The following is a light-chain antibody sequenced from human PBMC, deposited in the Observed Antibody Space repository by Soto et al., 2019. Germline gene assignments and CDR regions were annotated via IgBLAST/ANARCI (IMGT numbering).Light chain of an antibody. J-gene: IGKJ4*01. CDR3: QQFYSDTLT. V-gene: IGKV1-13*02. Sequence: AIQLTQSPSSLSASVGDRVTVTCRASQGISSALAWYQQEPGKAPKLLIYDASSLQSGVPSRFSGSGSGTDFTLTISSLQPVDSATYYCQQFYSDTLTFGGGTKVEIK. CDR2: DAS. CDR1: QGISSA.